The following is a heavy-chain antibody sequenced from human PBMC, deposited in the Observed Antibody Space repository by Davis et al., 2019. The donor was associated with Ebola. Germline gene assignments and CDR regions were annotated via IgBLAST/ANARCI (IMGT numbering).Heavy chain of an antibody. V-gene: IGHV4-39*07. CDR3: ARGRRPPNWHFDL. CDR2: IYYNGRT. CDR1: GGSISSGTYY. J-gene: IGHJ2*01. Sequence: SETLSLTCSVSGGSISSGTYYWGWVRQPPGKGLEWIGAIYYNGRTYYKSSLEGRVTTSLDTSKNQFSLNLSSVTAADTAVYYCARGRRPPNWHFDLWGRGTLVTVSS.